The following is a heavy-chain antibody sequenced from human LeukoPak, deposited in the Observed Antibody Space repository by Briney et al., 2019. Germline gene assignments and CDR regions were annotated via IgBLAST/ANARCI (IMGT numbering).Heavy chain of an antibody. CDR2: IDYSGST. V-gene: IGHV4-39*01. CDR3: ARLGGWGSIDY. Sequence: SETLSLTCTVSGGSISSSSYYWGCIRQPPGKGMEWIGSIDYSGSTYYNPSLKSRVTISVDTSKNQFSLKLSSVTAADTAVYYCARLGGWGSIDYWGQGTLVTVSS. J-gene: IGHJ4*02. D-gene: IGHD7-27*01. CDR1: GGSISSSSYY.